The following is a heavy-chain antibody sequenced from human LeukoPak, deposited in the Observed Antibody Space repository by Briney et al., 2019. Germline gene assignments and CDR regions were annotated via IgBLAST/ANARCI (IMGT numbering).Heavy chain of an antibody. D-gene: IGHD6-13*01. CDR1: GLTLRDFA. CDR2: ISISGDNT. CDR3: ARGVAAADGYFDY. J-gene: IGHJ4*02. Sequence: GGSLRLSCAASGLTLRDFAMTWVRQAPGKGLEWVSSISISGDNTYYADSVKGRFTISRDNSKNTLYLQMNSLRAEDTAVYYCARGVAAADGYFDYWGQGTLVTVSS. V-gene: IGHV3-23*01.